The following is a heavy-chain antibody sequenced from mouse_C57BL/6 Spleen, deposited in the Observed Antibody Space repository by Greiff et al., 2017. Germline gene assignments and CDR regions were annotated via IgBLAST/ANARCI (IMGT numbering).Heavy chain of an antibody. CDR1: GYTFTSYW. V-gene: IGHV1-50*01. D-gene: IGHD1-1*01. CDR2: IDPSDSYT. J-gene: IGHJ3*01. CDR3: AGYGRGFAY. Sequence: QVHVKQPGAELVKPGASVKLSCKASGYTFTSYWMQWVKQRPGQGLEWIGEIDPSDSYTNYNQKFKGKATLTVDTSSSTAYMQLSSLTSEDSAVYYCAGYGRGFAYWGQGTLVTVSA.